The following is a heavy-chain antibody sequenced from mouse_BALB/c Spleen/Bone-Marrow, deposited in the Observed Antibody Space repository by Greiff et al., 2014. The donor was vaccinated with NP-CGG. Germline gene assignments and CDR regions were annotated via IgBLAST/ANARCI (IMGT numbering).Heavy chain of an antibody. J-gene: IGHJ4*01. V-gene: IGHV14-3*02. CDR3: AEITTAAYYVMDY. CDR2: IDPANGTT. Sequence: EVQLQQSGAELVKPGASVKLSCTASGFNIKDTYIHWVKQRPEQGLEWIGRIDPANGTTKYDPKFQGKATITGDTSSNTAYLQLSSLTSEDTAVYYCAEITTAAYYVMDYWGQGTSVTVSS. CDR1: GFNIKDTY. D-gene: IGHD1-2*01.